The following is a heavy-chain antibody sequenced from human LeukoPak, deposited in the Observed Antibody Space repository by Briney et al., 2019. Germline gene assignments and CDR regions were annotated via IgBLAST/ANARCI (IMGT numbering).Heavy chain of an antibody. Sequence: GGSLRLSCAVSGFTFSGYGMHWVRLAPGKGLEWVADIWFDGKNEHFAASVKGRFTISRDNSKKTMYLQINSLRAEDTAVYYCARDRHCVNGLCHNSPGMDVWGRGTTVTVSS. CDR1: GFTFSGYG. CDR2: IWFDGKNE. CDR3: ARDRHCVNGLCHNSPGMDV. V-gene: IGHV3-33*01. D-gene: IGHD2-8*01. J-gene: IGHJ6*02.